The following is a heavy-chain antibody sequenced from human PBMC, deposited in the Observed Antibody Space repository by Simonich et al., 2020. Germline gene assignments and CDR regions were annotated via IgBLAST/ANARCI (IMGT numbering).Heavy chain of an antibody. CDR3: ARDTSYYGSGSYYFDY. CDR2: ISSGSSYI. Sequence: GGGLVKPGGSLRLSCAASGFTFSSYSMNWVRQAPGKGLELVSSISSGSSYIYYADSVKGRFTISRDNAKNSLYLQMNSLRAEDTAVYYCARDTSYYGSGSYYFDYWGQGTLVTVSS. V-gene: IGHV3-21*01. CDR1: GFTFSSYS. J-gene: IGHJ4*02. D-gene: IGHD3-10*01.